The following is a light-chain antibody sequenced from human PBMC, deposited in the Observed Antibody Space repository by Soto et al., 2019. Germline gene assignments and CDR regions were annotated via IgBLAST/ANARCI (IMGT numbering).Light chain of an antibody. CDR1: SGDIGSYNR. CDR3: SSYTNINTRACV. Sequence: QSSLTQPASVYGSPGQSITISCNGTSGDIGSYNRVSWYQQHPGKAPKLIIDEVTDRPSGVSNRFSGSKSGNTASLTISGLQAEDEAEYYCSSYTNINTRACVFGTGTKVTVL. J-gene: IGLJ1*01. CDR2: EVT. V-gene: IGLV2-14*01.